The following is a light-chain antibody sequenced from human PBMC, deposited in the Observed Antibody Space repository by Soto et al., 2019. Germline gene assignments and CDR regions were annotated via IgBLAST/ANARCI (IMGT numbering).Light chain of an antibody. V-gene: IGKV3-11*01. CDR1: QSVSSY. Sequence: EIVLTQSPATLSLSPGERATLSCRASQSVSSYLAWYQQKPGQPPRLLIYDASNRATGIPARFSGSGSGTDFTLTISSLEPEDFAVYYCQQRSNWQVTFGGGTKVEIK. CDR3: QQRSNWQVT. J-gene: IGKJ4*01. CDR2: DAS.